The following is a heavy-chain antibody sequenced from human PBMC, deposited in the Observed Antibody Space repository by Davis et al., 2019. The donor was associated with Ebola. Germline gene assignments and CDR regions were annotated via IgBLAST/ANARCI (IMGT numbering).Heavy chain of an antibody. J-gene: IGHJ4*02. CDR3: ASFPTVVSRDFDY. Sequence: PGGSLRLSCAASGLTVSNNYMSWVRQAPGRGLECVSVIYSSGSTYYADSVKGRFTISRGSSKNTLYLQMNSLRAEDTAVYHCASFPTVVSRDFDYWGQGTLVTVSS. V-gene: IGHV3-66*01. CDR1: GLTVSNNY. CDR2: IYSSGST. D-gene: IGHD4-23*01.